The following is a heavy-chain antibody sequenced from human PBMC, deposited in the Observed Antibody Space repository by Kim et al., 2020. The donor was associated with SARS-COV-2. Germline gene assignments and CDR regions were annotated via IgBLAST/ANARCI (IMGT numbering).Heavy chain of an antibody. CDR3: ARAQSYDFWSGPLRIYFDC. CDR1: GGSISSGGYY. CDR2: IYYSGST. D-gene: IGHD3-3*01. V-gene: IGHV4-31*03. J-gene: IGHJ4*02. Sequence: SETLSLTCTVSGGSISSGGYYWSWIRQHPGKGLEWIGYIYYSGSTYYNPSLKSRVTISVDTSKNQFSLKLSSVTAADTAVYYCARAQSYDFWSGPLRIYFDCWGQGTLVTVSS.